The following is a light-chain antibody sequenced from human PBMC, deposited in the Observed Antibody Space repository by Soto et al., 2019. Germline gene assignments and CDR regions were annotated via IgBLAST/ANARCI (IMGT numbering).Light chain of an antibody. CDR2: DVS. Sequence: QSVLTQPRSVSGSPGQSVTISCTGTSSDVGGYNYVSWYQQHPGKAPKLMIYDVSKRPSGVPDRFSGSKSGNTASLTISGLQAEDEADYYCCSYARSSSYVFGTGTKVTV. J-gene: IGLJ1*01. V-gene: IGLV2-11*01. CDR1: SSDVGGYNY. CDR3: CSYARSSSYV.